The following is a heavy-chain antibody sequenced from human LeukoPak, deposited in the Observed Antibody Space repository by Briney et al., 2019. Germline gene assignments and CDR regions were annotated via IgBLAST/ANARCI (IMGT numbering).Heavy chain of an antibody. Sequence: LSETLSLTCAVYGGSFSGYYWSWIRQPPGKGLEWIGEINHSGSTNYNPSLKSRVTISVDTSKNQFSLKLSSVTAADTAVYYCAREPAYYYDSSGPPANSDYWGQGTLVTVSS. J-gene: IGHJ4*02. CDR1: GGSFSGYY. V-gene: IGHV4-34*01. CDR3: AREPAYYYDSSGPPANSDY. D-gene: IGHD3-22*01. CDR2: INHSGST.